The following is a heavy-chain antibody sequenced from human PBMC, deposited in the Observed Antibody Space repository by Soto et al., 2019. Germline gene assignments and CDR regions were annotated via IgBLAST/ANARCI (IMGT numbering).Heavy chain of an antibody. Sequence: PGGSLRLSCAASGLTFSSSWMSWARQAPGKGLQWVANIKEDGSEEYYLDSVKGRFTISRGNAKNSLYLQMNSLTAEDTAVYYCARDLGYQTLDYWGQGTLVTVSS. CDR2: IKEDGSEE. V-gene: IGHV3-7*01. CDR3: ARDLGYQTLDY. D-gene: IGHD6-25*01. CDR1: GLTFSSSW. J-gene: IGHJ4*02.